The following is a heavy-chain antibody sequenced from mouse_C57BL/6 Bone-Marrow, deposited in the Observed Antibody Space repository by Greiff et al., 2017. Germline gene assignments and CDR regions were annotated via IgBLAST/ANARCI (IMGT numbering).Heavy chain of an antibody. V-gene: IGHV14-2*01. CDR2: IDPGDGET. CDR3: TRTLIYYGTNY. D-gene: IGHD1-1*01. J-gene: IGHJ2*01. CDR1: GFNIKDYY. Sequence: EVQLQQSGAELVKPGASVKLSCTASGFNIKDYYIHWVKQRTEQGLEWIGRIDPGDGETKYAPKFQDKATITADTSSNTAYLQLSSLTSEDTAVYYCTRTLIYYGTNYWGQGTTLTGSS.